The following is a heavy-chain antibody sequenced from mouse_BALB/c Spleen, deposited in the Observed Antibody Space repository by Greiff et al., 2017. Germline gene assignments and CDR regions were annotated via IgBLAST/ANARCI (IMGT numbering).Heavy chain of an antibody. Sequence: VQLQQSGAELVRSGASVKLSCTASGFNIKDYYMHWVKQRPEQGLEWIGWIGPENGDTEYAPKFQGKATMTADTSSNTTYLQLSSLTSEDTAVYYCNGAYYRCDGWFAYWGEGTLVTVSA. J-gene: IGHJ3*01. D-gene: IGHD2-14*01. CDR3: NGAYYRCDGWFAY. V-gene: IGHV14-4*02. CDR2: IGPENGDT. CDR1: GFNIKDYY.